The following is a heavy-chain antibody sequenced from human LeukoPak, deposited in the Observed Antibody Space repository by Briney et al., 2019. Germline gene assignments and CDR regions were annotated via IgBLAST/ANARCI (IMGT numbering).Heavy chain of an antibody. V-gene: IGHV1-69*13. CDR1: GYTFTSYG. Sequence: SVKVSCKASGYTFTSYGISRVRQAPGQGLEWMGGIIPIFGTANYAQKFQGRVAITADESTSTAYMELSSLRSEDTAVYYCARDHRDLGAFDIWGQGTMVTVSS. CDR3: ARDHRDLGAFDI. J-gene: IGHJ3*02. CDR2: IIPIFGTA.